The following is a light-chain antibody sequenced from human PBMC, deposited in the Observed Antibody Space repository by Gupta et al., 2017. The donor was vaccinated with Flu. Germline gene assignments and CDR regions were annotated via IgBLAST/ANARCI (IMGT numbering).Light chain of an antibody. CDR3: ASWDDSLSGQVV. Sequence: QSGLTQPPSASGPPGQRVPISCSGSSSSIGSNTVNWYQHLPGTAPKLLIYVNNQRPSGVPDRCSGSKSGTSASLAISGLQAEDEADYYCASWDDSLSGQVVFGGGTKLTVL. J-gene: IGLJ2*01. V-gene: IGLV1-44*01. CDR1: SSSIGSNT. CDR2: VNN.